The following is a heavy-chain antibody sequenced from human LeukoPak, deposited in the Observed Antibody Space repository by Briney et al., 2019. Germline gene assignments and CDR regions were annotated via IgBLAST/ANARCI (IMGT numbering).Heavy chain of an antibody. J-gene: IGHJ6*03. Sequence: GGSLRLSCAASGFTFSSYWMHWVRQAPGKGLVWVSRINSDGSSTSYADSVKGRFTISRDNAENTLYLQMNSLRAEDTAVYYCAKAGSSSSRYYYYYMDVWAKGPRSPSP. V-gene: IGHV3-74*01. CDR2: INSDGSST. D-gene: IGHD6-6*01. CDR3: AKAGSSSSRYYYYYMDV. CDR1: GFTFSSYW.